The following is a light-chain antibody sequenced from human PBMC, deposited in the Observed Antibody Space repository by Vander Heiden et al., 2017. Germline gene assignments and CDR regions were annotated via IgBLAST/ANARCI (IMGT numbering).Light chain of an antibody. CDR1: SSNMGSNT. CDR2: SNN. J-gene: IGLJ3*02. Sequence: SVLTQPPSASGTPGQRVTISCSGSSSNMGSNTVNWYQQLPGTAPKLLMYSNNQRPSGVPDRVSGSKSGTSASLAISGLQSEDEADYYCAAWDDSLNGPVFGGGTKLTVL. CDR3: AAWDDSLNGPV. V-gene: IGLV1-44*01.